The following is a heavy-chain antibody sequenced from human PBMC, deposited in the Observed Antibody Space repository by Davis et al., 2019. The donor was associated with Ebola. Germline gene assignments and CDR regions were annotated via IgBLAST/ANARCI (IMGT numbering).Heavy chain of an antibody. Sequence: MPSQTLSPTCTLSAYSTSSGYYWGWIRQPQGKGLEWMWSIHHTESPYYNPSLKSRLTISVDTSKNQFSLKLSSVTAADTAVYYCARGAPRYGFYWGQGTLVTVSS. V-gene: IGHV4-38-2*02. CDR3: ARGAPRYGFY. CDR1: AYSTSSGYY. CDR2: IHHTESP. J-gene: IGHJ4*02. D-gene: IGHD4-17*01.